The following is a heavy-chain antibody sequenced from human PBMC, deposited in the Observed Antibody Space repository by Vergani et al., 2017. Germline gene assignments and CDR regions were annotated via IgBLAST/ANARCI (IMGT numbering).Heavy chain of an antibody. CDR2: IYYSGST. D-gene: IGHD3-9*01. J-gene: IGHJ4*02. CDR1: GGSICSYY. Sequence: QVQLQESGPGLVKPSETLSLTCTVSGGSICSYYWSWIRQPPGKGLEWIGYIYYSGSTNYNPSLKSRVTISVDTSKNQFSLKLSSVTAADTAVYYCAREAYDILTGYHHDYWGQGTLVTVSS. V-gene: IGHV4-59*01. CDR3: AREAYDILTGYHHDY.